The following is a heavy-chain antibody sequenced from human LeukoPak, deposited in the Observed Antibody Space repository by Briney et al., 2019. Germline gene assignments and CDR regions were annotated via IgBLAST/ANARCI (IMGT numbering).Heavy chain of an antibody. J-gene: IGHJ4*02. CDR2: ISYDGSNK. CDR3: ARVSSFGDYQYTIEY. D-gene: IGHD4-17*01. CDR1: GFTFNIYS. Sequence: PGGSLRLSCAASGFTFNIYSVHWVRQAPGKGLDWVAVISYDGSNKYYADSVKGRFTISRDNSKNTLYLQMNSLKTEDTAVYFCARVSSFGDYQYTIEYWGQGTLVTVSS. V-gene: IGHV3-30*04.